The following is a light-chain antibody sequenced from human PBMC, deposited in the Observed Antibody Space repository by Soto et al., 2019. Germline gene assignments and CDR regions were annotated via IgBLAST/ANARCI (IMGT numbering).Light chain of an antibody. CDR1: QGISSY. CDR2: AAS. V-gene: IGKV1-9*01. CDR3: QQLDSYLT. J-gene: IGKJ4*01. Sequence: QLTQSPSSLSASVGDRVTVTFRASQGISSYLAWYQQKPGKAPELLIYAASTLQTGVPSRFSGSGSGTDFTLTISSLQPEDFATYYCQQLDSYLTFGGGTKVDIK.